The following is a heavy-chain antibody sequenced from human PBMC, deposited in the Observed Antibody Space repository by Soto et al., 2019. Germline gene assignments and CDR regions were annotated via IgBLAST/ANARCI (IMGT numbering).Heavy chain of an antibody. CDR1: GFTFSSYW. V-gene: IGHV3-74*01. J-gene: IGHJ5*02. CDR2: IKSDGSST. CDR3: VATTTCCTGFDP. Sequence: GGSLRLSCAASGFTFSSYWMHWVRQAPGKGLVWVSRIKSDGSSTIYADSVKGRFTISRDNAENMVYLQMDSLRADDTAVYYCVATTTCCTGFDPWGQGTLVTVSS. D-gene: IGHD2-2*02.